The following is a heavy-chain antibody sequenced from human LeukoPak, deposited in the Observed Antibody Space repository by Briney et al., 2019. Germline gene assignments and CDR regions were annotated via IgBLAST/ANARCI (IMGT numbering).Heavy chain of an antibody. CDR2: IYYSGST. J-gene: IGHJ5*02. CDR1: GGSISSSSYY. Sequence: PSETLSLTCTVSGGSISSSSYYWGWIRQPPGKGLEWIGSIYYSGSTYYNPSLKSRVTISVDTSKNQFSLKLSSVTAADTAVYYCARRNYDFWSGHFDWFDPWGQGTLVTVSS. CDR3: ARRNYDFWSGHFDWFDP. V-gene: IGHV4-39*07. D-gene: IGHD3-3*01.